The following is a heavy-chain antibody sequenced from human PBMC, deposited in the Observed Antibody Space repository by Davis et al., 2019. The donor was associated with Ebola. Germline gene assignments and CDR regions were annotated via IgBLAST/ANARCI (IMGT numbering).Heavy chain of an antibody. V-gene: IGHV4-61*09. CDR2: IYTSGST. CDR3: ARDIVPAAMVPDAFDI. Sequence: PSETLSLTCTVSGGSISSGSYYWSWIRQPAGKGLEWIGHIYTSGSTNYNPSLKSRVTISVATSKNQFSLKLSSVTAADTAVYYCARDIVPAAMVPDAFDIWGQGTMVTVSS. J-gene: IGHJ3*02. D-gene: IGHD2-2*01. CDR1: GGSISSGSYY.